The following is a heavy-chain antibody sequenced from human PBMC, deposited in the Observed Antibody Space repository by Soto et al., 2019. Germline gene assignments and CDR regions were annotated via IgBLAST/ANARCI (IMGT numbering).Heavy chain of an antibody. V-gene: IGHV1-69*01. CDR1: GGSFSDFA. CDR2: IIPMFAAS. J-gene: IGHJ4*02. Sequence: QVQLAQSGAEVRKPGSSVKVSCGASGGSFSDFAFSWVRQAPGQGLEWMGGIIPMFAASKYAQRFQDRVTVSADEATNTGFLALSRLPSHDPATYYCARGGIVAVPAALSSYHDYTNYRFDSWGQGTLVTVSS. D-gene: IGHD2-15*01. CDR3: ARGGIVAVPAALSSYHDYTNYRFDS.